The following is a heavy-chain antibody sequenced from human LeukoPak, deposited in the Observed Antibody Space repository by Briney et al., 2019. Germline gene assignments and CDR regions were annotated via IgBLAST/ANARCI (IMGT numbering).Heavy chain of an antibody. CDR1: GYTLTELS. D-gene: IGHD2-2*01. CDR3: ARGYCSSTSCSYFDY. V-gene: IGHV1-69*13. J-gene: IGHJ4*02. CDR2: IIPIFGTA. Sequence: SVKVSCKVSGYTLTELSMHWVRQAPGQGLEWMGGIIPIFGTANYAQKFQGRVTITADESTSTAYMELSSLRSEDTAVYYCARGYCSSTSCSYFDYWGQGTLVTVSS.